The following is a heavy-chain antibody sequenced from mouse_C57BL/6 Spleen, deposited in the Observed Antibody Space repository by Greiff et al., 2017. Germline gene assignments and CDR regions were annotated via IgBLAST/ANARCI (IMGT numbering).Heavy chain of an antibody. CDR2: IHPSDSDT. CDR1: GYTFTSYW. D-gene: IGHD1-1*01. Sequence: QVQLQQPGAELVKPGASVKVSCKASGYTFTSYWMHWVKQRPGQGLEWIGRIHPSDSDTNYNQKFKGKATLTVAKSSSHAYMQLSRLTSADSAVXYCEIYTSYYGNRADYWGQGTTLTVSS. J-gene: IGHJ2*01. CDR3: EIYTSYYGNRADY. V-gene: IGHV1-74*01.